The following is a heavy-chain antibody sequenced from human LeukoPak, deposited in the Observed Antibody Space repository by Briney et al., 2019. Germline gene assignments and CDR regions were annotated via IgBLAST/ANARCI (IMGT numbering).Heavy chain of an antibody. CDR3: ARELGGTKGYYYMDV. CDR2: ISSSSSTI. V-gene: IGHV3-48*01. D-gene: IGHD2-8*01. Sequence: PGGSLRLSCAASGFTFSSYSMNWVRQAPGKGLEWVSYISSSSSTIYYADSVKGRFTISRDNAKNSLYLQMNSLRAEDTAVYYCARELGGTKGYYYMDVRGKGTTVTVSS. J-gene: IGHJ6*03. CDR1: GFTFSSYS.